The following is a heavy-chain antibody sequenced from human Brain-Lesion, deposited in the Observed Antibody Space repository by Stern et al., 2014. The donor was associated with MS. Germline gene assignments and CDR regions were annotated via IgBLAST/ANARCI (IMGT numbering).Heavy chain of an antibody. V-gene: IGHV4-39*01. Sequence: VQLVESGPGLVKPSETLSLTCTVAGGSVSSTSYAWAWIRQPPGKGLEWIGTIYYSGDTYYSPSLKSRLTLSLDTSQNPFSLPLRSGTAADTAVYYCAGEEDIRYCSGGSCTGNWFDPWGQGTLVTVSS. CDR3: AGEEDIRYCSGGSCTGNWFDP. D-gene: IGHD2-15*01. CDR2: IYYSGDT. CDR1: GGSVSSTSYA. J-gene: IGHJ5*02.